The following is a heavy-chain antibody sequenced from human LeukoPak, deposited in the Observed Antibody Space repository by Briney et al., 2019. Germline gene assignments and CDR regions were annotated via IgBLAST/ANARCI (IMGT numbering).Heavy chain of an antibody. CDR1: GGSFSGYY. CDR2: INHSGST. J-gene: IGHJ4*02. V-gene: IGHV4-34*01. Sequence: SETLSLTCAVYGGSFSGYYWSWIRQPPGKGLEWIGEINHSGSTNYNPSLKSRVTISVDTSKNQFSLKLSSVTAADTAVYYCARDGVSSGYGVLGYWGQGTLVTVSS. D-gene: IGHD3-22*01. CDR3: ARDGVSSGYGVLGY.